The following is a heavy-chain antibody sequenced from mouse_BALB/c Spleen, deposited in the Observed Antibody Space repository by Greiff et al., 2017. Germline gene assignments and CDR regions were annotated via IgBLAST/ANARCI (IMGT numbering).Heavy chain of an antibody. CDR2: ISSGGSYT. CDR1: GFTFSSYA. J-gene: IGHJ2*01. V-gene: IGHV5-9-4*01. Sequence: EVMLVESGGGLVKPGGSLKLSCAASGFTFSSYAMSWVRQSPEKRLEWVAEISSGGSYTYYPDTVTGRFTISRDNAKNTLYLEMSSLRSEDTAMYYCARPYFDYWGQGTTLTVSS. CDR3: ARPYFDY.